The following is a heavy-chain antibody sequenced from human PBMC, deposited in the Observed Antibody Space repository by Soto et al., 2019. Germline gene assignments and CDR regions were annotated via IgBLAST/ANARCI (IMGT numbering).Heavy chain of an antibody. V-gene: IGHV3-23*01. CDR3: AKSGGASPYYFDY. CDR2: ISVSGGGT. J-gene: IGHJ4*02. CDR1: PFTFNTYA. D-gene: IGHD1-26*01. Sequence: EVQLLESGGGLVQPGGSLSLSGAASPFTFNTYARGWVGQAPGKGLEWVSAISVSGGGTYYADSVKGRFTISRDTSKNTLYLQMNSLRADDTAVYYCAKSGGASPYYFDYWGRGTLVTVSS.